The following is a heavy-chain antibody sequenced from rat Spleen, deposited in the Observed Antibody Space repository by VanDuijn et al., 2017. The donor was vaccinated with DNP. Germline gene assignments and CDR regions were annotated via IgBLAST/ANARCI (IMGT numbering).Heavy chain of an antibody. CDR3: ARGNSGGYEY. CDR1: GFSLTSYN. J-gene: IGHJ2*01. V-gene: IGHV2-30*01. Sequence: QVQLKESGPGLVQPSQTLSLTCTVSGFSLTSYNVHWVRQPTGKGLEWMGIIWTGGSTDYNSALKSRLRISRDTAKSQVFLKMNSLQTGDRATYYVARGNSGGYEYWGQGVMVTVSS. D-gene: IGHD1-11*01. CDR2: IWTGGST.